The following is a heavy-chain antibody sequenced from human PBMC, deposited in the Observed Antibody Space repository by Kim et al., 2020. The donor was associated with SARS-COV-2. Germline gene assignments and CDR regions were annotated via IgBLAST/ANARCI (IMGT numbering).Heavy chain of an antibody. V-gene: IGHV3-7*01. D-gene: IGHD7-27*01. CDR3: ISGPSYYYYGMDV. Sequence: YVDSVKGRFTISRDNAKNSLYLQMNSLRAEDTAVYYCISGPSYYYYGMDVWGQGTTVTVSS. J-gene: IGHJ6*02.